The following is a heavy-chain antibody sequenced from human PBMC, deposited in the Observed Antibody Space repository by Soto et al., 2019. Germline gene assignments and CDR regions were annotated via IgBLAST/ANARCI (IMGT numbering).Heavy chain of an antibody. CDR1: GGSFSGYY. J-gene: IGHJ4*02. D-gene: IGHD6-19*01. CDR2: INHSGST. V-gene: IGHV4-34*01. Sequence: QVQLQQWGAGLLKPSETLSLTCAVYGGSFSGYYWSWIRQPPGKGLEWNGEINHSGSTNYNPSLKSRVTISVDTSKNQFSLKLSSVTAADTALYYCARRLPRCIAVAGNDYWGQGTLVTVS. CDR3: ARRLPRCIAVAGNDY.